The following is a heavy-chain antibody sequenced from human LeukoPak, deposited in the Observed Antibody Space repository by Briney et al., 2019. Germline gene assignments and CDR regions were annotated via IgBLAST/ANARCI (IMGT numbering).Heavy chain of an antibody. CDR3: ARENSGSYREFDY. Sequence: PSETLSPTCTVSGGSISSGGSYWGWIRQPPGKGLEWIGRIYTSGSTNYNASLKSRVSMSVDTSKNQFSLKLSSVTAADTAVFYCARENSGSYREFDYWGQGTLVTVSS. J-gene: IGHJ4*02. D-gene: IGHD1-26*01. CDR2: IYTSGST. V-gene: IGHV4-39*07. CDR1: GGSISSGGSY.